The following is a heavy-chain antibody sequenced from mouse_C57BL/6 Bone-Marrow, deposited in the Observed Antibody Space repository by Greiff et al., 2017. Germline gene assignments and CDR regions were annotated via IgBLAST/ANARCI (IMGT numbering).Heavy chain of an antibody. J-gene: IGHJ2*01. V-gene: IGHV1-42*01. D-gene: IGHD1-1*01. Sequence: VQLKQSGPELVKPGASVKISCKASGYSFTGYYMNWVKQSPEKSLEWIGEINPSTGGTTYNQKFKAKATLTVDKSSSTAYMQLKSLTSEDSAVYYCAKGYGSSYNFDYWGQGTTLTVSS. CDR2: INPSTGGT. CDR3: AKGYGSSYNFDY. CDR1: GYSFTGYY.